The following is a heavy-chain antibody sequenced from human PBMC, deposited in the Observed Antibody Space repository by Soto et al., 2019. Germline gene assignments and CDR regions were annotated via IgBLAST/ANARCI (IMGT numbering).Heavy chain of an antibody. V-gene: IGHV3-23*01. CDR2: ISGRDDST. CDR3: ARDRERDAWYEDY. J-gene: IGHJ4*02. CDR1: GFSFSNYA. Sequence: EVQLLGSGGDLVQPGGSLRLSCVASGFSFSNYAMSWVRQVPGKGLEWVSVISGRDDSTYYADSVKGRFTISRDNSKNTLYLQMNSLRAEDTAIYYCARDRERDAWYEDYWGQGTLVTVSS. D-gene: IGHD6-13*01.